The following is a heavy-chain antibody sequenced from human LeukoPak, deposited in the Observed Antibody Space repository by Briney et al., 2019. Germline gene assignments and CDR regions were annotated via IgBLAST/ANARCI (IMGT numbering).Heavy chain of an antibody. J-gene: IGHJ4*02. V-gene: IGHV3-7*01. D-gene: IGHD6-13*01. CDR2: IKQDGSEK. CDR3: ARGGSKSAQQLVDY. CDR1: GFTFSSYW. Sequence: PGGSLRLSCAASGFTFSSYWMSWVRQAPGKGLEWVANIKQDGSEKYYVESVKGRFTISRDNAKNSLYLQMNSLRAEDTAVYYCARGGSKSAQQLVDYWGQGTLVTVSS.